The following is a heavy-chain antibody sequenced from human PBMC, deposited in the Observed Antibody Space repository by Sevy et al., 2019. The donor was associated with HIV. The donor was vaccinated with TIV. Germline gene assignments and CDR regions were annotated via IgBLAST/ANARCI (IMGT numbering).Heavy chain of an antibody. Sequence: ASVKVSCKASGYTFTGQYIDWVRQAPGQGLEWMGWINPNSGDTNYAQEFQGRVTMTRDTSISTAYMELSGLKSDDTAVDYCSRDLRLRGYSYGCSDYWGQGTLVTVSS. V-gene: IGHV1-2*02. CDR2: INPNSGDT. J-gene: IGHJ4*02. CDR1: GYTFTGQY. D-gene: IGHD5-18*01. CDR3: SRDLRLRGYSYGCSDY.